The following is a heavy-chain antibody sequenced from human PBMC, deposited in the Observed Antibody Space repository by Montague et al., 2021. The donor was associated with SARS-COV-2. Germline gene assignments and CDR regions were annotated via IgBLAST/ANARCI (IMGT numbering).Heavy chain of an antibody. V-gene: IGHV4-39*01. CDR1: GGSISSSSYY. D-gene: IGHD2-2*01. J-gene: IGHJ5*02. CDR3: ARHRIYCSSTSCYDNWFDA. CDR2: IYYSGST. Sequence: SETLSLTCTVSGGSISSSSYYWGWIRQPPGKGLEWIGSIYYSGSTYYNPSLKSRVTISVDTSKNQFSLKLSSVTAADTAVYYCARHRIYCSSTSCYDNWFDAWGQGTLVTVSS.